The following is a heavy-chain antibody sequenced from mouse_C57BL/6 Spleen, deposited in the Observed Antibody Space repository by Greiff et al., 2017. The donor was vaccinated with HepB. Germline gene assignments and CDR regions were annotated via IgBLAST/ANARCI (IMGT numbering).Heavy chain of an antibody. CDR1: GYTFTDHT. CDR2: IYPRDGST. Sequence: VQLQQSDAELVKPGASVKISCKVSGYTFTDHTIHWMKQRPEQGLEWIGYIYPRDGSTKYNEKFKGKATLTADKSSSTAYMQLNSLTSEDSAVYCCARGPFYGNSYYAMDYWGQGTSVTVSS. J-gene: IGHJ4*01. D-gene: IGHD2-10*01. V-gene: IGHV1-78*01. CDR3: ARGPFYGNSYYAMDY.